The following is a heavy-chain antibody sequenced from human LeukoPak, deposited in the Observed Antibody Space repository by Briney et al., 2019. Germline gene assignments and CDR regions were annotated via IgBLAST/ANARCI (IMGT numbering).Heavy chain of an antibody. CDR2: INTHTVNP. D-gene: IGHD3-10*01. Sequence: ASVKVSCKTSGYTFTNYAMNWVRQAPGQGLEWMGWINTHTVNPTYAQGFTGHFVFSLDTSVTTAYLQISSLKAEDTAVYYCAREYIDPTLGDNGWGSYIDYWGQGTLVTVSS. CDR1: GYTFTNYA. V-gene: IGHV7-4-1*02. J-gene: IGHJ4*02. CDR3: AREYIDPTLGDNGWGSYIDY.